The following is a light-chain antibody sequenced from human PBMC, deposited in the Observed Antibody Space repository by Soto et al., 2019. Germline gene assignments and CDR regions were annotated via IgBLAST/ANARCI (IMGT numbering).Light chain of an antibody. CDR1: QSISTY. Sequence: DIRMSQSPSSLSAYVGDRVTITCRASQSISTYLNWYQQKPGKAPNLLIYGASNLQGGVPLRFSGSGSGTDFTLTISGLQPEDSATYYCQDSRSALWGPCGQGTKAAIK. CDR3: QDSRSALWGP. V-gene: IGKV1-39*01. CDR2: GAS. J-gene: IGKJ1*01.